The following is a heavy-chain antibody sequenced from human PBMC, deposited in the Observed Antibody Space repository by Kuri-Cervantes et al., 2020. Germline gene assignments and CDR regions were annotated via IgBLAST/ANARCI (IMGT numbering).Heavy chain of an antibody. D-gene: IGHD4-17*01. J-gene: IGHJ4*02. CDR2: INPNSGGT. Sequence: ASVKVSCKASGYTFTGYYMHWVRQAPGQGLEWMGWINPNSGGTNYAQNFQGRVTMTRDTSISTAYMEVSRLRSDDTAVYYCATNLAALRAFEYWGQGTLVTVSS. CDR3: ATNLAALRAFEY. CDR1: GYTFTGYY. V-gene: IGHV1-2*02.